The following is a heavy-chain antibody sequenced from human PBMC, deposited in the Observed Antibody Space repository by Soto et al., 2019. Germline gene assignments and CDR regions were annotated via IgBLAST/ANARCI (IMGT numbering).Heavy chain of an antibody. CDR3: AKEGAVWGEWVYYYYGMDV. V-gene: IGHV3-23*01. Sequence: GGSLRLSCAASGFTFSSYAMSWVRQAPGTGLEWVSAISGSGGSTYYADSVKGRCTIFGDNSKNTLYLQMNSRRAEDTAVYYCAKEGAVWGEWVYYYYGMDVWGQGTTVTVSS. D-gene: IGHD3-16*01. J-gene: IGHJ6*02. CDR2: ISGSGGST. CDR1: GFTFSSYA.